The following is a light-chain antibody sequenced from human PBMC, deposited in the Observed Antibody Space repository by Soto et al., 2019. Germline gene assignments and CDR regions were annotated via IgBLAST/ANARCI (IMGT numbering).Light chain of an antibody. CDR2: DVS. Sequence: QSVLTQPASVSGSPGQSITISCTGTSSDVGGYNYVSWYQQHPGKAPKLMIYDVSNRPSGVSNRFSGSKSGNTASLTISGLHAEDEADYYCSSYTSSSTLVFCGGTKLTVL. CDR3: SSYTSSSTLV. V-gene: IGLV2-14*01. CDR1: SSDVGGYNY. J-gene: IGLJ2*01.